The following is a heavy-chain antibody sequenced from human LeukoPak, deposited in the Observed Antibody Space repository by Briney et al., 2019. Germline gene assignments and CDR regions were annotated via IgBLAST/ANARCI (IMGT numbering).Heavy chain of an antibody. CDR3: ARDRRRVVGATSTRFDY. V-gene: IGHV1-8*01. CDR1: GYTFTSYD. Sequence: WASVKVSCKASGYTFTSYDINWVRQATGQGLEWMGWMNPNSGNTGYAQKFQGRVTMTRDMSTSTVYMELSSLRSEDTAVYYCARDRRRVVGATSTRFDYWGQGTLVTVSS. CDR2: MNPNSGNT. J-gene: IGHJ4*02. D-gene: IGHD1-26*01.